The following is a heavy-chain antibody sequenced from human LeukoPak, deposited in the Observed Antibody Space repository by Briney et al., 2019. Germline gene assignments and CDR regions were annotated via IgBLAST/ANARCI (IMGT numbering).Heavy chain of an antibody. V-gene: IGHV3-7*01. CDR1: GFTFSDYY. Sequence: GSLRLSCAASGFTFSDYYMSWIRQAPGKGLEWVANIKEDGSEKNYVDSVKGRFTISRDNGKNSLFLLMNSLRAEDTAVYYCARDVEQYCSRASCPYFDHWGQGALVTVSS. CDR2: IKEDGSEK. CDR3: ARDVEQYCSRASCPYFDH. D-gene: IGHD2-2*01. J-gene: IGHJ4*02.